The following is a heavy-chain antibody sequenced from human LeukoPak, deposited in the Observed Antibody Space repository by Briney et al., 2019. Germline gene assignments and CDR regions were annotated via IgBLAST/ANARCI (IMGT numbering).Heavy chain of an antibody. D-gene: IGHD3-3*01. CDR3: ARDVGSLYDFWSGYIDY. Sequence: GGSLRLSCAASGFTFSSYGMSWVRQAPGKGLEWVSAISGSGGSTYYADSVKGRFTISRDNSKNTLYLQMNSLRAEDTAVYYCARDVGSLYDFWSGYIDYWGQGTLVTVSS. CDR2: ISGSGGST. J-gene: IGHJ4*02. CDR1: GFTFSSYG. V-gene: IGHV3-23*01.